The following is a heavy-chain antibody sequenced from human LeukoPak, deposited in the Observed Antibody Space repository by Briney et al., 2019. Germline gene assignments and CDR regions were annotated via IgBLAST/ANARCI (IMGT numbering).Heavy chain of an antibody. J-gene: IGHJ4*02. D-gene: IGHD3-22*01. CDR1: GFTVSSAY. CDR3: ARGPYYYDRSGYFDY. V-gene: IGHV3-53*01. CDR2: IYSGGST. Sequence: GGSLRLSCAASGFTVSSAYMTWVRQAPGKGLEWVSVIYSGGSTYYADSVKGRFTISRDNSKNTLYLQMNSLRAEDTAVYYCARGPYYYDRSGYFDYWGQGTLVTVSS.